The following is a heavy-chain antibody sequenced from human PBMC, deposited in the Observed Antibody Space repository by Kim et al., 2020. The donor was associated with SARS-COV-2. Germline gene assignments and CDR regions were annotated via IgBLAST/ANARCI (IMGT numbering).Heavy chain of an antibody. J-gene: IGHJ4*02. Sequence: GGSLRLSCAASGFTFSSYAMSWVRQAPGKGLEWVSAISGTGITTYYADSVKGRFTISRDNSKNTLSRQMNSLRAEDTAVYYCANDQRFGRGNWGRGTLV. V-gene: IGHV3-23*01. CDR3: ANDQRFGRGN. CDR1: GFTFSSYA. D-gene: IGHD3-10*01. CDR2: ISGTGITT.